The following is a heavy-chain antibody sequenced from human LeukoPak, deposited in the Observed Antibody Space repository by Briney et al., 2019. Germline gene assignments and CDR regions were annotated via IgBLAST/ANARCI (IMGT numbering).Heavy chain of an antibody. Sequence: SETLSLTCTVSGGSISSGSYYWSWIRQPAGKGLEWIGRIYTSGSTNYNPSLKSRVTISVDTSKNQFSLKLSSVTAADTAVYYCARINRDGYNYGGGQNDNWGQGTLVTVSS. CDR1: GGSISSGSYY. V-gene: IGHV4-61*02. CDR2: IYTSGST. J-gene: IGHJ4*02. CDR3: ARINRDGYNYGGGQNDN. D-gene: IGHD5-24*01.